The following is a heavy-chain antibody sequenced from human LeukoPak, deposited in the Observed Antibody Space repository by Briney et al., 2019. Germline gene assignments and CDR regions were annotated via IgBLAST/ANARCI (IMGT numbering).Heavy chain of an antibody. V-gene: IGHV4-59*01. D-gene: IGHD3-10*01. J-gene: IGHJ5*02. Sequence: SETLSLTCTVSGGSISSYYWSWIRQPPGKGLEWIGYIYYSGSTNYNPSLKSRVTISVDTSKNQFSLKLSSVTAADTAVYYCARVPAGQNWFDPWGQGTLVTVSS. CDR1: GGSISSYY. CDR2: IYYSGST. CDR3: ARVPAGQNWFDP.